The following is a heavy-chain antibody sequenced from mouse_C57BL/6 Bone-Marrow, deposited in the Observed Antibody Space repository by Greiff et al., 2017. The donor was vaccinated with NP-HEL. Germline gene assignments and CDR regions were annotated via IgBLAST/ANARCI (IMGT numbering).Heavy chain of an antibody. J-gene: IGHJ3*01. Sequence: EVKLMESGGGLVQPKGSLKLSCAASGFSFNTYAMNWVRQAPGKGLEWVARIRSKSNNYATYYADSVKDRFTISRDDSESMLYLQMNNLKTEDTAMYYCVRQGGYSPWFAYWGQGTLVTVSA. CDR1: GFSFNTYA. V-gene: IGHV10-1*01. CDR2: IRSKSNNYAT. D-gene: IGHD2-12*01. CDR3: VRQGGYSPWFAY.